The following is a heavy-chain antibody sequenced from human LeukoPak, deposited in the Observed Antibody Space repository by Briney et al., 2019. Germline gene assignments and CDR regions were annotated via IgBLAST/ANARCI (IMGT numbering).Heavy chain of an antibody. V-gene: IGHV3-30*02. CDR1: GFTFSSYG. CDR3: AKDQEVLGYCTNGVCATFDY. J-gene: IGHJ4*02. CDR2: IRYDGSNK. Sequence: PGGSLRLSCAASGFTFSSYGMHWVRQAPGKGLEWVAFIRYDGSNKYYADSVKGRFTISRDNSKNTLYLQMNSLRAEDTAVYYCAKDQEVLGYCTNGVCATFDYWGQGTLVTVSS. D-gene: IGHD2-8*01.